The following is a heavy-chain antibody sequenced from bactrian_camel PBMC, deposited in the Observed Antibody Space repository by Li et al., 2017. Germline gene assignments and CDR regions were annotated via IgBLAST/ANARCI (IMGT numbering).Heavy chain of an antibody. J-gene: IGHJ4*01. V-gene: IGHV3S53*01. D-gene: IGHD1*01. CDR2: IERDGRT. CDR1: EHTNPIHR. CDR3: AAGRYFDYCADFAGRYGF. Sequence: HVQLVESGGGSVQAGESLRLSCAASEHTNPIHRMGWFRQAPGKEREGVASIERDGRTTYADSVKGRFTISKDNAKNILDLQMNSLKPEDTAMYYCAAGRYFDYCADFAGRYGFWGQGTQVTVS.